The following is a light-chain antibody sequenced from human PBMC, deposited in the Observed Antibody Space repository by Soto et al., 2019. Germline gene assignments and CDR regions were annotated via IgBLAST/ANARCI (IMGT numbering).Light chain of an antibody. V-gene: IGKV2-30*02. Sequence: EVVLTQSPPSLPVPLGQPASISCRSGQSLVHSAGYTYLSWFHQRPGQSPRRLIYRVSNRVSGVPNRFSGSGSGTDFTLRISSVEAEDAGLFYCMQGTHWPPITFGQGTRLQIK. CDR2: RVS. CDR3: MQGTHWPPIT. J-gene: IGKJ5*01. CDR1: QSLVHSAGYTY.